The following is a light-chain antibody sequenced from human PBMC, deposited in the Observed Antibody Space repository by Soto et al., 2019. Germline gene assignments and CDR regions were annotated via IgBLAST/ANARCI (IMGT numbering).Light chain of an antibody. V-gene: IGLV2-23*03. CDR2: EGS. CDR1: SSDVGSYNL. J-gene: IGLJ2*01. CDR3: CSYAGTYTFV. Sequence: QSVLTQPASVSGSPGQSITISCTGTSSDVGSYNLVSWYQQHPGKAPKLMIYEGSKRPSGVSNRFSGSKSGNTASLTISGLQAEDEADYYCCSYAGTYTFVFGGGTKLTV.